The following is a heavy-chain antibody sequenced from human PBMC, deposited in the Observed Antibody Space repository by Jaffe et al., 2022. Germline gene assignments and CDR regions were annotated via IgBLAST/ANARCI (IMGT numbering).Heavy chain of an antibody. CDR3: AKVSSVIAVAGQFDY. J-gene: IGHJ4*02. D-gene: IGHD6-19*01. CDR2: ISWNSGSI. V-gene: IGHV3-9*01. CDR1: GFTFDDYA. Sequence: EVQLVESGGGLVQPGRSLRLSCAASGFTFDDYAMHWVRQAPGKGLEWVSGISWNSGSIGYADSVKGRFTISRDNAKNSLYLQMNSLRAEDTALYYCAKVSSVIAVAGQFDYWGQGTLVTVSS.